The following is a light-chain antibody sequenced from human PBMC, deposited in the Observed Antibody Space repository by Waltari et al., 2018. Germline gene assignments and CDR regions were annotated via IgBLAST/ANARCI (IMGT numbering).Light chain of an antibody. J-gene: IGLJ2*01. CDR1: SSDVGNYKR. CDR3: SSYAGSSKGV. V-gene: IGLV2-23*02. CDR2: AVS. Sequence: QSALTQPASVSGSPGQSITISCTVTSSDVGNYKRVSWYQQPPGKAPKPRISAVSKRPLGVSERFSGSKSGDMASLTISGLQPEDEAEYFCSSYAGSSKGVFGGGTKVTVL.